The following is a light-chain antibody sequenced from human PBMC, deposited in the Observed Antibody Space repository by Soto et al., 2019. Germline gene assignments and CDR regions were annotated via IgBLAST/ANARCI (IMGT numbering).Light chain of an antibody. Sequence: QSVLTQAPSASGTPGRRVTFSCPRATSNMGSITVNWYQVLPGTAPKLLIYSNDQRPSGVPDRFSGSKSGTSASLAISGLQSEDEADYFCATWDVSLSGWVFGGGTKLTVL. CDR2: SND. CDR3: ATWDVSLSGWV. CDR1: TSNMGSIT. J-gene: IGLJ3*02. V-gene: IGLV1-44*01.